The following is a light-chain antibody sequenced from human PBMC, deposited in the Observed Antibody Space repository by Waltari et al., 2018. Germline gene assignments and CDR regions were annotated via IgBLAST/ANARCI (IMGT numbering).Light chain of an antibody. J-gene: IGKJ4*01. Sequence: EIVLTQSPGTLSLSPGERATLSCRASQTVSKNYLAWYQQKPGQAPRLLIDDASNRDTGIPDRFSGSGSGTDFTLTISRLEPEDFAVYYCQQCAISPLTFGSGTKVEI. V-gene: IGKV3-20*01. CDR1: QTVSKNY. CDR3: QQCAISPLT. CDR2: DAS.